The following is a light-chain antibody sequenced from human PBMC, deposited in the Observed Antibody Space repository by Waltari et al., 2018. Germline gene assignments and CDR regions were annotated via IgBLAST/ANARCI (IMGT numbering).Light chain of an antibody. Sequence: DIQMTQFPSSLSASVGDRVVVTCRASQTISVSLSWYQQKPGKAPKLLIYGASRLQSGVPSRFSGSGSGTDFTLTISSLQPEDFGTYYCQQSKTPPLTFGGGTKVEF. V-gene: IGKV1-39*01. J-gene: IGKJ4*01. CDR1: QTISVS. CDR3: QQSKTPPLT. CDR2: GAS.